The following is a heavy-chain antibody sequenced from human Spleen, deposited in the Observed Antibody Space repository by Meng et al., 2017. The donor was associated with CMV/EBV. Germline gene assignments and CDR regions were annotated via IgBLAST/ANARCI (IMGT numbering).Heavy chain of an antibody. V-gene: IGHV4-34*01. J-gene: IGHJ4*02. CDR3: ARDASFDY. CDR2: INHCGNT. Sequence: WVGGPVKPSATPSLPCVGYCGYFRGYYWSWIRQAPRKGLEWIGEINHCGNTNYNPALISRVTIARDTSKNLFSLKPGSVTAAVTAVYYCARDASFDYWGQGTLVTVSS. CDR1: CGYFRGYY.